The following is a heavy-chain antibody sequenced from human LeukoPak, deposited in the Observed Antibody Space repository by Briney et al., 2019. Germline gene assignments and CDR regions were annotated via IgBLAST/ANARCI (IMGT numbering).Heavy chain of an antibody. D-gene: IGHD6-6*01. CDR2: IYYSGST. V-gene: IGHV4-59*01. J-gene: IGHJ2*01. Sequence: PSKTLSLTCTVSGGSISSYYWSWIRQPPGKGLEWIGYIYYSGSTNYNPSLKSRVTISVDTSKNQFSLKLSSVTAADTAVYYCAVGIAASRLLYSDLWGRGTLVTVSS. CDR1: GGSISSYY. CDR3: AVGIAASRLLYSDL.